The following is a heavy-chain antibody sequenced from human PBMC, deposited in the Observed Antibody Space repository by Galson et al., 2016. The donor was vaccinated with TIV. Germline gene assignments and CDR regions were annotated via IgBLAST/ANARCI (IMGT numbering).Heavy chain of an antibody. CDR3: AKDSTTTLYYMDV. Sequence: SLRLSCATSGFTFSSYGIHWVRQAPGKGLEWVAFIRYDGSNKYYADSVKGRFTISRDNSKNTAYLQMNGLRAEDTALYCCAKDSTTTLYYMDVWGKGTTVTVSS. J-gene: IGHJ6*03. D-gene: IGHD4-17*01. CDR1: GFTFSSYG. CDR2: IRYDGSNK. V-gene: IGHV3-30*02.